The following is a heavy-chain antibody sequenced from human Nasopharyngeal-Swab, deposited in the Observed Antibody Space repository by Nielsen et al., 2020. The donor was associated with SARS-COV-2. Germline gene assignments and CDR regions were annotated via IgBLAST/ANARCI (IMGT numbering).Heavy chain of an antibody. CDR3: ARAGITYYDY. Sequence: SETLSLTCAVSGGSISSGGYSWSWIRQPPGKGLEWIGYIYHSGSTHYNPSLKSRVTISVDRSKNQFSLKLSSVTAADTAVYYCARAGITYYDYWGQGTLVTVSS. CDR1: GGSISSGGYS. D-gene: IGHD1-7*01. CDR2: IYHSGST. J-gene: IGHJ4*02. V-gene: IGHV4-30-2*01.